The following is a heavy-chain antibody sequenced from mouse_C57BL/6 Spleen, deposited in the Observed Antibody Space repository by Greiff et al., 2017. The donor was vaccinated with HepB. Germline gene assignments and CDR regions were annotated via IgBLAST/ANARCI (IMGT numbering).Heavy chain of an antibody. CDR2: IWGGGST. CDR1: GFSLTSYG. J-gene: IGHJ4*01. Sequence: VKLMESGPGLVAPSQSLSITCTVSGFSLTSYGVDWVRQPPGKGLEWLGVIWGGGSTNYNSALMSRLSISKDNSKSQVFLKMNSLQTDDTAMYYCAKLGTTVVAGGYAMDYWGQGTSVTVSS. CDR3: AKLGTTVVAGGYAMDY. D-gene: IGHD1-1*01. V-gene: IGHV2-9*01.